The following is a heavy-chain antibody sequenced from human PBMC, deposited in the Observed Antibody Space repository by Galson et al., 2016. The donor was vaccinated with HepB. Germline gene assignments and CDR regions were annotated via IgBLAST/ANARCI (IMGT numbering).Heavy chain of an antibody. CDR1: GFTFSAYA. Sequence: SLRLSCAASGFTFSAYAMSWVRQAPGKGLQWVSGINPGGNSPYYADSVKGRFTISRDNSKNTLYLQMNNLTAADTAVYYCARDFCGGNCYSYDHWGQGTLVSVSS. CDR2: INPGGNSP. CDR3: ARDFCGGNCYSYDH. J-gene: IGHJ4*02. D-gene: IGHD2-21*01. V-gene: IGHV3-23*01.